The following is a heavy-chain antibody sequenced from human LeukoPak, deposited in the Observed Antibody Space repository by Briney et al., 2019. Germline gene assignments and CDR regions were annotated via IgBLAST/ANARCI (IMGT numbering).Heavy chain of an antibody. CDR1: GFTFSRYW. V-gene: IGHV3-7*01. Sequence: GGSLRLSCVASGFTFSRYWMNWVRLAPGKGLEWVANINQDGSEKNYVDSVKGRFTISRDNAKNSLYLQMNSLRAEDTAVYYCASDYDSGYWGQGTLVTVSS. J-gene: IGHJ4*02. D-gene: IGHD5-12*01. CDR3: ASDYDSGY. CDR2: INQDGSEK.